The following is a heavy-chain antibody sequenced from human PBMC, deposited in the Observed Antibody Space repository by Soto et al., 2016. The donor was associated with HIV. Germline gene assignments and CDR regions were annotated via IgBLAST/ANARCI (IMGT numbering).Heavy chain of an antibody. D-gene: IGHD4-17*01. Sequence: EVQLVESGGGLVQPGRSLRLPCAASGFTFDNHAMHWIRQAPGKGLEWVSGTSWNSDNKGYADSVKGRFTISRDNAKNSLYLQMSSLRVEDMALYYCTKGDYGDYRPGYFENWGQGTLVTVSS. V-gene: IGHV3-9*03. CDR1: GFTFDNHA. CDR2: TSWNSDNK. J-gene: IGHJ4*02. CDR3: TKGDYGDYRPGYFEN.